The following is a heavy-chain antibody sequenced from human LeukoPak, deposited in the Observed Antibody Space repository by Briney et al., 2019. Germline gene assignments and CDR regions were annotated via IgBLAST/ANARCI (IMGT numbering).Heavy chain of an antibody. CDR1: GGSISSYY. J-gene: IGHJ4*02. V-gene: IGHV4-59*01. CDR3: ALYYYDSSGYYLPLDY. D-gene: IGHD3-22*01. CDR2: IYYSGST. Sequence: SETLSLTCTVSGGSISSYYWSWIRQLPGKGLEWIGYIYYSGSTNYNPSLKSRVTISVDTSKNQFSLKLSSVTAADTAVYYCALYYYDSSGYYLPLDYWGQGTLVTVSS.